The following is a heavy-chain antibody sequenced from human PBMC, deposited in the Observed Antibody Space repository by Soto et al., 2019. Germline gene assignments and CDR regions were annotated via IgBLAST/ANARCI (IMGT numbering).Heavy chain of an antibody. CDR3: ASGGDYDYGDYGDAFDI. Sequence: SETLSLTCTVSGGSISSSSYYWGWIRQPPGKGLEWIGSIYYSGSTYYNPSLKSRVTISVDTSKNQFSLKLSSVTAADTAVYXCASGGDYDYGDYGDAFDIWGQGTMVTVSS. CDR1: GGSISSSSYY. J-gene: IGHJ3*02. D-gene: IGHD4-17*01. CDR2: IYYSGST. V-gene: IGHV4-39*01.